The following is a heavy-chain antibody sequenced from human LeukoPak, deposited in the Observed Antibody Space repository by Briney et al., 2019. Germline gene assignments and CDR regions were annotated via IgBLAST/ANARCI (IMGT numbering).Heavy chain of an antibody. CDR2: IKQDGSEK. CDR1: GFTFSSYW. V-gene: IGHV3-7*04. D-gene: IGHD3-10*01. CDR3: ARGRRYYGSGSYYDY. Sequence: SGGSLRLSCAASGFTFSSYWVSWVRQAPGKGLEWVANIKQDGSEKYYVDSVKGRFTISRDNAKNSLYLQMNSLRAEDTAVYYCARGRRYYGSGSYYDYWGQGTLVTVSS. J-gene: IGHJ4*02.